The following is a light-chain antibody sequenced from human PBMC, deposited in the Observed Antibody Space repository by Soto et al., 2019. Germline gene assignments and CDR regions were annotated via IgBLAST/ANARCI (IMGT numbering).Light chain of an antibody. CDR2: GAS. J-gene: IGKJ1*01. V-gene: IGKV3-20*01. Sequence: VLTQSPGTLSLPPGERATLFCRAGQSVSSSDLAWYQQKPDQAPRLLIYGASSRATGIPDRFSGSGSGTDFTLTISSLEPEDFAVYYCQQYNNWPPKTFGQGTKV. CDR1: QSVSSSD. CDR3: QQYNNWPPKT.